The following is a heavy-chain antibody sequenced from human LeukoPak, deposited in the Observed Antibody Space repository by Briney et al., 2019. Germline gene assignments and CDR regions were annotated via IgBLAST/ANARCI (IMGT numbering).Heavy chain of an antibody. CDR2: ISYDGSNK. CDR3: AGYPHLGSSCLAY. J-gene: IGHJ4*02. CDR1: GFTFSSYA. D-gene: IGHD6-13*01. V-gene: IGHV3-30*04. Sequence: GRSLRLSCAASGFTFSSYAMHWVRQAPGKGLEWVAVISYDGSNKYYADSVKGRFTISRDNSKNTLYLQMNSLRAEDTAVYYCAGYPHLGSSCLAYWGQGTLVTVSS.